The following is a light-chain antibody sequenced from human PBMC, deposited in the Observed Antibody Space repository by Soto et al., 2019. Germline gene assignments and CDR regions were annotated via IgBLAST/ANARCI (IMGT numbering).Light chain of an antibody. J-gene: IGKJ5*01. CDR3: QQYVSLLIT. Sequence: EIVLTQSPGTLSLSPEERATVSCRASQSISSSYLAWYQQKPGQAPRLLIYGAFSRATGIPDRFSGSGSGTDFTLTINRVAPEDFAVYYCQQYVSLLITFGQGTRLEI. CDR2: GAF. V-gene: IGKV3-20*01. CDR1: QSISSSY.